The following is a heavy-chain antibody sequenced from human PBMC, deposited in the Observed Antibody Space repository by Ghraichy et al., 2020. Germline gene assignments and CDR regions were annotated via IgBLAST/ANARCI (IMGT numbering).Heavy chain of an antibody. Sequence: SETLSLTCAVYGGSFSGYYWSWIRQPPGKGLEWIGEINHSGSTNYNPSLKSRVTISVDTSKNQFSLKLSSVTAADTAVYYCARDAWAGWLQAGASDNFDYWGQGTLVTVSS. CDR1: GGSFSGYY. V-gene: IGHV4-34*01. J-gene: IGHJ4*02. D-gene: IGHD5-12*01. CDR2: INHSGST. CDR3: ARDAWAGWLQAGASDNFDY.